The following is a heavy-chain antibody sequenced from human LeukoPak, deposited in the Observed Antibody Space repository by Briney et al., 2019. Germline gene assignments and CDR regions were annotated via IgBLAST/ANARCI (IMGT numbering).Heavy chain of an antibody. J-gene: IGHJ3*02. Sequence: GASVKVSCKAPGYTFTSYGISWVRQAPGQGLEWMGWISAYNGNTNYAQKLQGRVTMTTDTSTSTAYMELRSLRSDDTAVYYCARELHYGGNLRFLGDAFDIWGQGTMVTVSS. CDR2: ISAYNGNT. CDR3: ARELHYGGNLRFLGDAFDI. D-gene: IGHD4-23*01. V-gene: IGHV1-18*01. CDR1: GYTFTSYG.